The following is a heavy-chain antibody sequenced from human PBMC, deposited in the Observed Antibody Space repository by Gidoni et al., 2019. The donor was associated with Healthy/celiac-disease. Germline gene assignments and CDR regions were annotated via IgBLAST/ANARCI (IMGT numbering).Heavy chain of an antibody. CDR1: RFSFSSYG. V-gene: IGHV3-30*18. CDR2: ISDDGSNI. J-gene: IGHJ3*02. D-gene: IGHD3-10*02. Sequence: QFQLLEAEGGVVLPGRPLRPSCPASRFSFSSYGMHWVRQASGKGLEWVGVISDDGSNIYYADFVKGRVTISRDNSKNTMYLQMNRLRAEDTAVYDCAKGHLGLNVRGAFDIWGQGTMVTVSS. CDR3: AKGHLGLNVRGAFDI.